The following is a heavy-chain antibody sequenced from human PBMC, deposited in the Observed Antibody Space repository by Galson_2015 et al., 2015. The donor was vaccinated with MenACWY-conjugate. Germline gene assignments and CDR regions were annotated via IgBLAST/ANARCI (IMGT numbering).Heavy chain of an antibody. J-gene: IGHJ6*02. CDR2: IKKDGSEK. Sequence: SLRLSCAASGFTFRNYWMTWVRQAPGKGLEWVASIKKDGSEKYYVDSVKGRFTISRDNAKNSLYLEMNSLRVEDTAVYSCARGHYGMDVWGQGPTLTASS. CDR3: ARGHYGMDV. CDR1: GFTFRNYW. V-gene: IGHV3-7*03.